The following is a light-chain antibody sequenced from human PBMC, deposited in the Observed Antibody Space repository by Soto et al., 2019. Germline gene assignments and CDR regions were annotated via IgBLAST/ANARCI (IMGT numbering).Light chain of an antibody. V-gene: IGKV3-20*01. CDR3: QQYGSSPRT. Sequence: EIVLTQSPGTLSLSPEERATLSCRASLSVSSNYLVLYQQKPGQAPRLLIYGASSRATGIPDRFSGSGSGTDFTLTISRLEPEDFAVYYCQQYGSSPRTFGQGTKLEIK. J-gene: IGKJ1*01. CDR1: LSVSSNY. CDR2: GAS.